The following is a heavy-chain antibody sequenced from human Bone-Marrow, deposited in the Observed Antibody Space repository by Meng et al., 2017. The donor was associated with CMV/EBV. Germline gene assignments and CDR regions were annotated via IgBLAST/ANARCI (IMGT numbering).Heavy chain of an antibody. Sequence: SVKVSCKASGYTFTSYGISWVRQAPGQGLEWMGGIIPIFGTANYAQKFQGRVTITTDESTSTAYMELSSLRSEDTAVYYCASGMATKTPARYYYYGMDVCGQGTTVTVSS. CDR2: IIPIFGTA. CDR3: ASGMATKTPARYYYYGMDV. J-gene: IGHJ6*02. D-gene: IGHD5-24*01. CDR1: GYTFTSYG. V-gene: IGHV1-69*05.